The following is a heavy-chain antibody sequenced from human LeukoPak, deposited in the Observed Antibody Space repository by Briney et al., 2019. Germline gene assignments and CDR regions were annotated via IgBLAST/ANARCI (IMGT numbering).Heavy chain of an antibody. CDR1: SGSINSNNYY. D-gene: IGHD6-13*01. CDR2: IYYSGNT. V-gene: IGHV4-39*07. CDR3: ARDMSGYSSSWPHWYFDL. J-gene: IGHJ2*01. Sequence: SETLSLTCTVSSGSINSNNYYWGWIRQPPGEGLEWIASIYYSGNTYFNPSLKSRVSISIDKSKNQFSLNLNSVTAADTAVYYCARDMSGYSSSWPHWYFDLWGRGTLVTVSS.